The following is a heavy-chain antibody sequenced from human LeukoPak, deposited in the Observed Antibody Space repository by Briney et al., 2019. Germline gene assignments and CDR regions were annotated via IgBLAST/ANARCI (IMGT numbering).Heavy chain of an antibody. CDR2: ISWNSGSI. CDR3: AKGLQHPDAFDI. J-gene: IGHJ3*02. CDR1: GFTFSNYG. V-gene: IGHV3-9*01. Sequence: GGSLRLSCAASGFTFSNYGVHWVRQAPGKGLEWVSGISWNSGSIGYADSVKGRFTISRDNAKNSLYLQMNSLRAEDTALYYCAKGLQHPDAFDIWGQGTMVTVSS.